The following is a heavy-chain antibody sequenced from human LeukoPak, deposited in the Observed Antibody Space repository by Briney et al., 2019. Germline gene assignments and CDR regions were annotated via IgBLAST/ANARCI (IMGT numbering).Heavy chain of an antibody. Sequence: GGSLRLSCAASGFTFSSYWMHWVRQAPGKGLVWVSRINSDGSSTSYADSVKGRFTISRDNAKNTLYLQMNSLRAEDTAVYYCARVFYGDYEYYYGMDVWGQGTTVTVSS. CDR3: ARVFYGDYEYYYGMDV. D-gene: IGHD4-17*01. CDR1: GFTFSSYW. V-gene: IGHV3-74*01. CDR2: INSDGSST. J-gene: IGHJ6*02.